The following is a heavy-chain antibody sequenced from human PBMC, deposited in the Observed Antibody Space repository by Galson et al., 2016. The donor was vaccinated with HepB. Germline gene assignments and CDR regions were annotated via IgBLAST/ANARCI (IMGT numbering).Heavy chain of an antibody. V-gene: IGHV3-21*01. CDR1: GFPFNYYS. D-gene: IGHD5-18*01. CDR2: ISSSETYI. J-gene: IGHJ4*02. CDR3: AKTGWIQLWFHRYYFDY. Sequence: SLRLSCAASGFPFNYYSMAWVRQAPGKGLEWVSSISSSETYINYADPVKGRFTISRDNSKNSVYLQMNSLRDEDTAVYYCAKTGWIQLWFHRYYFDYWGQGTLVTVSP.